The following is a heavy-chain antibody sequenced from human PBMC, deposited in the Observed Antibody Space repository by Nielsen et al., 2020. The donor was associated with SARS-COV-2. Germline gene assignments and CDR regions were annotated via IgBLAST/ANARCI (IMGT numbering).Heavy chain of an antibody. J-gene: IGHJ5*02. D-gene: IGHD6-13*01. V-gene: IGHV1-18*01. Sequence: ASVKVSCKASGYTFTSYDINWVRQATGQGLEWMGWISAYNGNTNYAQKLQGRVTMTTDTSTSTAYMELRSLRSDDTAVYYCAINSSPFDPWGQGTLVTVSS. CDR3: AINSSPFDP. CDR2: ISAYNGNT. CDR1: GYTFTSYD.